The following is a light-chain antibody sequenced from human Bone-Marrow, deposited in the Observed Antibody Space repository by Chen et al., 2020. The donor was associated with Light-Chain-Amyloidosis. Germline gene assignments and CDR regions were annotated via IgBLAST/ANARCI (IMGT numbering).Light chain of an antibody. CDR1: SSDVGGDNH. CDR2: EVT. J-gene: IGLJ1*01. Sequence: QSALTQPSSVSGSPGQSTTIPCTGTSSDVGGDNHVSWYQQHPDKAPKLMIYEVTTRPSWVPDRFSGSKSDNTASLTISGLQTEDEADYFCSSYTITNTLVFGSGTRVTVL. V-gene: IGLV2-14*01. CDR3: SSYTITNTLV.